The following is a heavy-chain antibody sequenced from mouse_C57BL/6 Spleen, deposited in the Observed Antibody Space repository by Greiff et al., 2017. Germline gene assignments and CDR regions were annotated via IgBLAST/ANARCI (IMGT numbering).Heavy chain of an antibody. V-gene: IGHV14-4*01. J-gene: IGHJ2*01. CDR1: GFNIKDDY. Sequence: VQLQQSGAELVRPGASVKLSCTASGFNIKDDYMHWVKQRPEQGLEWIGWIDPENGDTEYASKFQGKATITADTSSNTAYLQLSSLTSEDTAVYYCTDGTVVEGDYWGQGTTLTVSS. CDR3: TDGTVVEGDY. D-gene: IGHD1-1*01. CDR2: IDPENGDT.